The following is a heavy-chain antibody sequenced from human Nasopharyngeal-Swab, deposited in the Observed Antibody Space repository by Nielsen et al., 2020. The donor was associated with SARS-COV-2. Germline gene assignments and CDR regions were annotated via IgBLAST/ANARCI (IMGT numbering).Heavy chain of an antibody. V-gene: IGHV3-23*01. CDR2: ISGSGGST. CDR1: GFTFSSYA. Sequence: GGSLRLSCAASGFTFSSYAMSWVRQAPGKGLEWVSAISGSGGSTYYADSVKGRFTISRDNSKNTLYLQMNSLRAEDTAVYYCAKDRNRGYCSGGSCYSSEYFQHWGQGTLVTVSS. CDR3: AKDRNRGYCSGGSCYSSEYFQH. J-gene: IGHJ1*01. D-gene: IGHD2-15*01.